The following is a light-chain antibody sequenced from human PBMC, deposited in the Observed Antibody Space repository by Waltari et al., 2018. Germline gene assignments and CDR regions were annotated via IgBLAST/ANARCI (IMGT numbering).Light chain of an antibody. Sequence: DIQMTQSPSSLSASVGDRVTITCRASQSISTYLNWYQQKPGKAPKLLISDTSSLQSGVPSRFSGRGSGTDFTLTISSLQAEDLATYYCQQSYSPRSTFGQGTKVEIK. V-gene: IGKV1-39*01. CDR2: DTS. CDR1: QSISTY. CDR3: QQSYSPRST. J-gene: IGKJ1*01.